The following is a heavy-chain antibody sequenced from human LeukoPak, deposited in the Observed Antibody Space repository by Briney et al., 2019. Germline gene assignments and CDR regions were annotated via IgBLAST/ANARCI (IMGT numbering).Heavy chain of an antibody. J-gene: IGHJ6*02. CDR1: GFTFSSYW. Sequence: GGSLRLSCAASGFTFSSYWMHWVRQAPGKGLVWVSRINSDGSSTSYADSVKGRFTISRDNAKNTLYLQMNSLRAEDTAVYYCARDLRFAFWSDPRRVDGMDVWGQGTTVTVSS. D-gene: IGHD3-3*01. CDR3: ARDLRFAFWSDPRRVDGMDV. V-gene: IGHV3-74*01. CDR2: INSDGSST.